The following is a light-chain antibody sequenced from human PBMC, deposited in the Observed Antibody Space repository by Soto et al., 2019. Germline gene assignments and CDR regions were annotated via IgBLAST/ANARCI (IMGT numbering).Light chain of an antibody. CDR3: QQYDCSPRT. CDR1: QSLSSY. J-gene: IGKJ1*01. Sequence: DIAMTQAPATLSVSLGERVTITCRASQSLSSYLNWYQHKPGKAPKLLIYAASSRQSGVPARFSGSGSGTDFTLTISSLQPEDFAAYYCQQYDCSPRTFGQGTKVDIK. CDR2: AAS. V-gene: IGKV1-39*01.